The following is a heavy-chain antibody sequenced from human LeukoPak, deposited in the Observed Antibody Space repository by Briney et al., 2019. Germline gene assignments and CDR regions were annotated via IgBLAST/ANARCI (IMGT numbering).Heavy chain of an antibody. V-gene: IGHV3-23*01. CDR1: GFTFSSHP. D-gene: IGHD3-22*01. Sequence: GGSLRLSCAASGFTFSSHPVSGVRQAPGKGREWFSAISGSGGSTYYPDSVKGRFTISRDNSKNTLYLQMNSLRAEDTAVYYCAKENDSSGYYLHYFDYWGQGTLVTVSS. CDR2: ISGSGGST. CDR3: AKENDSSGYYLHYFDY. J-gene: IGHJ4*02.